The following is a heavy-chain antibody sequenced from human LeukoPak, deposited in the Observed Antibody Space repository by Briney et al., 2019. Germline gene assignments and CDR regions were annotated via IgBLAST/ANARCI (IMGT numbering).Heavy chain of an antibody. CDR2: INWNGGST. V-gene: IGHV3-20*04. D-gene: IGHD2-21*01. CDR1: GFTFDDYG. CDR3: ARDIRDSDIVVVIASP. J-gene: IGHJ5*02. Sequence: QPGGSLRLSCAASGFTFDDYGMSWVRQAPGKGLEWVSGINWNGGSTGYADSVKGRFTISRDNAKNSLYLQMNSLGAEDTALYYCARDIRDSDIVVVIASPWGQGTLVTVSS.